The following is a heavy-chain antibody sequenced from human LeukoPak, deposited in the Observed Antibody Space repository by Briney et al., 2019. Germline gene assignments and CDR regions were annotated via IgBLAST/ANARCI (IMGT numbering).Heavy chain of an antibody. V-gene: IGHV1-18*04. Sequence: GASVKVSCKASGYTFTSYGISWVRQAPGQGLEWMGWISAYNGNTNYAQKLQGRVTMTTDTSTSTAYLELRSLRSDDTAVYYCARVGQWLVQGRGASDYWGQGTLVTVSS. D-gene: IGHD6-19*01. CDR2: ISAYNGNT. CDR1: GYTFTSYG. J-gene: IGHJ4*02. CDR3: ARVGQWLVQGRGASDY.